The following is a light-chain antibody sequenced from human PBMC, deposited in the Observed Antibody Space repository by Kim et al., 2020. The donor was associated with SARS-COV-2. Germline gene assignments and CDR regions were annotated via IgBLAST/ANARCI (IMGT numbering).Light chain of an antibody. CDR3: QSSDTNYWVV. J-gene: IGLJ3*02. CDR1: TGRIANDY. Sequence: NFMLTQPRSVSGSPGETVTISCTRSTGRIANDYVQGYQQRPGSAPTTIIYDDDQRPSGVPDRFSASIDTSSTAAFLTISGLKTEDEADYYCQSSDTNYWVVFGGGTQLTVL. CDR2: DDD. V-gene: IGLV6-57*04.